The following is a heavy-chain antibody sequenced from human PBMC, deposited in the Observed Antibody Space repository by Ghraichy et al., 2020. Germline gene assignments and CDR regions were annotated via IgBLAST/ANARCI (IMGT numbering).Heavy chain of an antibody. CDR3: ARDSPGGNQFDY. V-gene: IGHV4-59*01. J-gene: IGHJ4*02. CDR1: GGSISSYY. D-gene: IGHD4-23*01. CDR2: IYYSGST. Sequence: SETLSLTCTVSGGSISSYYWSWIRQPPGKGLEWIGYIYYSGSTNYNPSLKSRVTISVDTSKNQFSLKLSSVTAADTAVYYCARDSPGGNQFDYWGQGTLVTVSS.